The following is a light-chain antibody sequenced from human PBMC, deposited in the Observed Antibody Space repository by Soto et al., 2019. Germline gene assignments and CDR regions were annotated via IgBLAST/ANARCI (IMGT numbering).Light chain of an antibody. J-gene: IGKJ4*01. V-gene: IGKV3-11*01. Sequence: EIVLTQSPATLSLSPGERATLSCRASQSVNDNLAWYQQKPGQAPRLLIFDTSNRATGIPARFSGSGFGTDFTLTITSLEPEDFAVYYCQQRRNWPLTFGGGTKVEIK. CDR3: QQRRNWPLT. CDR2: DTS. CDR1: QSVNDN.